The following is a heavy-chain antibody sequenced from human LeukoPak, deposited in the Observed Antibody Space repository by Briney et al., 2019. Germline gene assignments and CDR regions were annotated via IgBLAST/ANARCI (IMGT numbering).Heavy chain of an antibody. Sequence: GGSLRLSCAASGFTFSTYWMSWVRQAPGKGLEWVSLIYIGDSTYYADSVKGRFTISRDNAKNSLYLQMDSLRSDDTAVYYCAGGTREGYSYGRYYFDYWGQGTLVTVSS. CDR3: AGGTREGYSYGRYYFDY. V-gene: IGHV3-53*05. CDR1: GFTFSTYW. CDR2: IYIGDST. D-gene: IGHD5-18*01. J-gene: IGHJ4*02.